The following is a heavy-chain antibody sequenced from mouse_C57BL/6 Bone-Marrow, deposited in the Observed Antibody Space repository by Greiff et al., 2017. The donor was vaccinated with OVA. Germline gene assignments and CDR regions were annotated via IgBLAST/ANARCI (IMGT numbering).Heavy chain of an antibody. J-gene: IGHJ2*01. CDR2: INPSSGYT. CDR1: GYTFTSYT. V-gene: IGHV1-4*01. Sequence: QVQLQQSGAELARPGASVKMSCKASGYTFTSYTMHWVKQRPGPGLEWIGYINPSSGYTKYNQKFKDKATLTADKSSSTAYMQLSSLTSEDSAVYYCARYGSNYELDYWGQGATLTVSS. CDR3: ARYGSNYELDY. D-gene: IGHD1-1*01.